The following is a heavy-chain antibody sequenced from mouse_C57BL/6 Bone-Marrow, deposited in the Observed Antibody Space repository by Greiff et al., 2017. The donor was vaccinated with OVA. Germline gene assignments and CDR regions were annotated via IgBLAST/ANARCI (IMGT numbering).Heavy chain of an antibody. CDR3: AGLRRHYFDY. J-gene: IGHJ2*01. V-gene: IGHV1-80*01. Sequence: VMLVESGAELVKPGASVKISCKASGYAFSSYWMNWVKQRPGKGLEWIGQIYPGDGDTNYNGKFKGKATLTADKSSSTAYMQLSSLTSEDSAVYFCAGLRRHYFDYWGQGTTLTVSS. CDR2: IYPGDGDT. D-gene: IGHD2-2*01. CDR1: GYAFSSYW.